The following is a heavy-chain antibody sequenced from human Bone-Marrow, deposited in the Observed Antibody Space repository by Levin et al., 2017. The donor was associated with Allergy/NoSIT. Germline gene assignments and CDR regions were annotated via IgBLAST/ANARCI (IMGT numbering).Heavy chain of an antibody. CDR2: VYYDDDK. D-gene: IGHD3-9*01. CDR3: AHGFDILVGRGYYLGY. Sequence: KRSGPTLVKPTETLTLTCSFSGFSVSTNGVAVGWIRQPPGKALEWLALVYYDDDKRYSPALRSRLTITKDTSKNQVVLEMTNVDPVDTATYYCAHGFDILVGRGYYLGYWGQGILVTVSS. V-gene: IGHV2-5*02. CDR1: GFSVSTNGVA. J-gene: IGHJ4*02.